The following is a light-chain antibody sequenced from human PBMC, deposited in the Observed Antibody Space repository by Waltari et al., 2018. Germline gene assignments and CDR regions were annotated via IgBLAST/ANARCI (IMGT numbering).Light chain of an antibody. CDR2: DAS. CDR3: QQYGGSPPTT. CDR1: QRVTNNS. V-gene: IGKV3-20*01. J-gene: IGKJ5*01. Sequence: EIVLTQSPATLSLSPGETATLSCRARQRVTNNSLAWYQQRPGQPPRLLISDASSRATGIPDRFSGSGSGTDFTLAISRLEPEDFAVYYCQQYGGSPPTTFGQGTRLEI.